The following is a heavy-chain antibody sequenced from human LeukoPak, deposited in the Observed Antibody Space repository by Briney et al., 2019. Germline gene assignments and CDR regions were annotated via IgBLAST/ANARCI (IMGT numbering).Heavy chain of an antibody. V-gene: IGHV3-21*01. D-gene: IGHD3-3*01. Sequence: GGSLRLSCAASGFTFSSYSMNWVRQAPGKGLEWVSSISISSSYIYYADSVTGRFTISRDNAKSSVYLQMNSLTAEEAAAYYCSRLRQIPVFGVVTKSTSYFDYSGQGTLVTLSS. CDR1: GFTFSSYS. CDR2: ISISSSYI. J-gene: IGHJ4*02. CDR3: SRLRQIPVFGVVTKSTSYFDY.